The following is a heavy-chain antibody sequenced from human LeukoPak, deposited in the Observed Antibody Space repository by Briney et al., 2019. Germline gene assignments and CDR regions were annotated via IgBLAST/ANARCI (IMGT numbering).Heavy chain of an antibody. V-gene: IGHV3-7*04. CDR3: ARIGYSSSSLDY. CDR1: GFTFSNYW. D-gene: IGHD6-13*01. Sequence: PGGSLRLSCAASGFTFSNYWMTWVRQAPGKGLEWVANIKEDGSTRYLVDSVKGRFTISRDNAKNSVYLQMNSLRAEDTAVYYCARIGYSSSSLDYWGQGTLVTVSS. J-gene: IGHJ4*02. CDR2: IKEDGSTR.